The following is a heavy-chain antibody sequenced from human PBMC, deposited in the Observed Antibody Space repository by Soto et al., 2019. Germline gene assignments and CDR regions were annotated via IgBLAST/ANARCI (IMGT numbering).Heavy chain of an antibody. Sequence: EVQLVESGGGLVQPGGSLRLSCAASGFTFTSYSMNWVRQAPGKGLEWVSYIRGTTHYADSVKGRFTISRDNARSSLYLQMNILRADDTAVYYCARDDSFAFDIWGQGTMVTVSS. V-gene: IGHV3-48*01. D-gene: IGHD2-21*01. J-gene: IGHJ3*02. CDR3: ARDDSFAFDI. CDR1: GFTFTSYS. CDR2: IRGTT.